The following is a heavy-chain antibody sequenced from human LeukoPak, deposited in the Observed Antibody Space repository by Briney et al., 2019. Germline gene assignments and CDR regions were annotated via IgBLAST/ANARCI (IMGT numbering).Heavy chain of an antibody. J-gene: IGHJ6*02. D-gene: IGHD3-22*01. Sequence: SQTLSLTCTVSGGSISSGDYYWSWIRQPPGKGLEWIGYIYYSGSTYYNPSLKSRVTISVDTSKNQFSLKLSSVTAADAAVYYCARGQYYDSSGYYFYYYYGMDVWGQGTTVTVSS. CDR2: IYYSGST. CDR3: ARGQYYDSSGYYFYYYYGMDV. CDR1: GGSISSGDYY. V-gene: IGHV4-30-4*01.